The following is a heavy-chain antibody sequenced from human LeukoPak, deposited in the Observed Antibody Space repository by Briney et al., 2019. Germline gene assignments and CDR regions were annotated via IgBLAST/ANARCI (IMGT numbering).Heavy chain of an antibody. V-gene: IGHV3-23*01. CDR3: AKGREMETTVIIGDRPGFDY. J-gene: IGHJ4*02. D-gene: IGHD4-17*01. CDR1: GFTFGSYA. Sequence: GSLILSCAASGFTFGSYAMSWVCPPRRKGLEWVASISCSGCSTYYADSGQGRFTVSRYNSQNSLYLQTDSLTVEDTADYYWAKGREMETTVIIGDRPGFDYSGQGTQVTGCS. CDR2: ISCSGCST.